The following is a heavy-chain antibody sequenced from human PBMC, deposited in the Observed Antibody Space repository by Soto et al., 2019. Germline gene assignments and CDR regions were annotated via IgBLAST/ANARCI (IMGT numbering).Heavy chain of an antibody. D-gene: IGHD6-25*01. CDR3: AGDGRSGRWKIYYYCGMDV. Sequence: QVQLVQSGAEVKKPGASVKVSCKASGYTFTSYGISWVRQAPGQGLEWMGWISAYNGNTNYAQKLQGRVTITTDTTTKTAHMELRRLRSDDTAVYYCAGDGRSGRWKIYYYCGMDVWGQGTTVTVSS. J-gene: IGHJ6*02. CDR2: ISAYNGNT. CDR1: GYTFTSYG. V-gene: IGHV1-18*01.